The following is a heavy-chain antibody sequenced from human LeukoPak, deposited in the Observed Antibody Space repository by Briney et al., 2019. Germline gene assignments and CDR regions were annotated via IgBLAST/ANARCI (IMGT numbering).Heavy chain of an antibody. V-gene: IGHV4-59*01. Sequence: PSETLSLTCTVCGGSISSYYWSWIRQPTGKGLEWIGYIYYSGSNNYNPSLKSRVNISEETCKNQFSVRQRSVTSADNGGYYGGSTNYYPSLNVRVTISVDTSNNQFSLKLSFVTAADAAVYYCSSAAVYYYGSGSSDAFDIWGQGTMVTVSS. CDR2: IYYSGSN. J-gene: IGHJ3*02. CDR3: GSTNYYPSLNVRVTISVDTSNNQFSLKLSFVTAADAAVYYCSSAAVYYYGSGSSDAFDI. D-gene: IGHD3-10*01. CDR1: GGSISSYY.